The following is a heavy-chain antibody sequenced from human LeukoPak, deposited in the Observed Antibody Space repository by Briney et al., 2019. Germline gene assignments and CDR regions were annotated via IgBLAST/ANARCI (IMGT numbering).Heavy chain of an antibody. Sequence: GGSLRLSCAASGFTFSSYWMHWVRQAPGKGLVWVSRINSDGSSTSYADSVKGRFTISRDNAKNTLYLQMNSLRAEDTAVYYCAKPSSSSGWYQGEFDYWGQGTLVTVSS. V-gene: IGHV3-74*01. D-gene: IGHD6-19*01. CDR1: GFTFSSYW. J-gene: IGHJ4*02. CDR3: AKPSSSSGWYQGEFDY. CDR2: INSDGSST.